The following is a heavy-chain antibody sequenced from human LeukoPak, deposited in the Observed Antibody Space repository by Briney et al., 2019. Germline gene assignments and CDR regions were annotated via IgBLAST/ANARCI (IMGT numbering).Heavy chain of an antibody. D-gene: IGHD3-22*01. CDR2: IIPIFGTA. CDR1: GGTXSSYA. J-gene: IGHJ4*02. CDR3: ARSGAYYYDSSGYYHQ. V-gene: IGHV1-69*13. Sequence: ASVKVSCKASGGTXSSYAISGVRQAPGQGLEWMGGIIPIFGTANYAQKFQGRVTITADESTSTAYMELSSLRSEDTAVYYCARSGAYYYDSSGYYHQWGQGTLVTVSS.